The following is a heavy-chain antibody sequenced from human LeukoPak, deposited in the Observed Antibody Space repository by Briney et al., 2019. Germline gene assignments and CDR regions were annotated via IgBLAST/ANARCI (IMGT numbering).Heavy chain of an antibody. V-gene: IGHV3-21*01. CDR2: ISGSTGYI. D-gene: IGHD3-10*01. CDR3: ASEGVNSMLRGVIYGMDV. J-gene: IGHJ6*02. Sequence: GSLRLSCAASGFTFSSYSMTWVRQAPGKGLEWVSSISGSTGYIYYADSVKGRFTISRDNAKNSLYLQMNSLRAEDTAVYYCASEGVNSMLRGVIYGMDVWGQGTTVTVSS. CDR1: GFTFSSYS.